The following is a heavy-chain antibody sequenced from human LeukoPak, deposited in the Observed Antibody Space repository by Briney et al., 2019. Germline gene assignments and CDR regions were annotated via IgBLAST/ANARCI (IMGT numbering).Heavy chain of an antibody. Sequence: PSETLSLTCTVSGYSISSGYYWGWIRQPPGKGLEWIGSIYHSGSTYYNPSLKSRVTISVDTSKNQFSLKLSSVTAADTAVYYCAGGRDGYNYNYFDYWGQGTLVTVSS. J-gene: IGHJ4*02. CDR3: AGGRDGYNYNYFDY. CDR1: GYSISSGYY. D-gene: IGHD5-24*01. V-gene: IGHV4-38-2*02. CDR2: IYHSGST.